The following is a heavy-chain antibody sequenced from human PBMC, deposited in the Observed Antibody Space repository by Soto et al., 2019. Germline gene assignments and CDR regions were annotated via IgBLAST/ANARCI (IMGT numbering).Heavy chain of an antibody. Sequence: GESLKISCKASGYSFSSYWIGCVRQMPGKGLEWMGIIYPGDSDTKYSPSVQGQVTISADRSISTAYLQWTSLKASDTAMYYCARSKRGAYSSGWYSLSGYYNYGIDVWGQGTKVTVSS. CDR2: IYPGDSDT. J-gene: IGHJ6*02. CDR3: ARSKRGAYSSGWYSLSGYYNYGIDV. V-gene: IGHV5-51*01. D-gene: IGHD6-19*01. CDR1: GYSFSSYW.